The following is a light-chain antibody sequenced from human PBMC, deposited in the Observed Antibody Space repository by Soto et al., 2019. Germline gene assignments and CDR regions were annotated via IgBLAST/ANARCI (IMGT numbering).Light chain of an antibody. CDR2: GAS. Sequence: EIVLTQSPATLALSPGERATLSCRASQSVSSYLAWFQQKPGQAPRLLIYGASNRATGIPARFSGSGSGTDFTLTISSLEPEDFAPDYRQQRSNCPLTFGGGTNVEIK. CDR3: QQRSNCPLT. J-gene: IGKJ4*01. CDR1: QSVSSY. V-gene: IGKV3-11*01.